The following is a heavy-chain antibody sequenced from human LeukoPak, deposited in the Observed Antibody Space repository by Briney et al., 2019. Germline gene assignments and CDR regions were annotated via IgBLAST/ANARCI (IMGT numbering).Heavy chain of an antibody. J-gene: IGHJ4*02. CDR2: IYYSGST. CDR3: ARASGYYDSSGYLLGGVDY. Sequence: SETLSLTCTVSGGSISSSSYYWGWIRQPPGKGLEWIASIYYSGSTNYNPSLKSRVTISVDTSKNQFSLKLSSVTAADTAVYYCARASGYYDSSGYLLGGVDYWGQGTLVTVSS. D-gene: IGHD3-22*01. CDR1: GGSISSSSYY. V-gene: IGHV4-39*07.